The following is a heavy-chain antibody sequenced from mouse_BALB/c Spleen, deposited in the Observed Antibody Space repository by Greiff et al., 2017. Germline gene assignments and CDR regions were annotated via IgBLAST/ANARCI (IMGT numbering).Heavy chain of an antibody. Sequence: VQLQQSGPGLVAPSQSLSITCTVSGFSLTSYDISWIRQPPGKGLEWLGVIWTGGGTNYNSAFMSRLSISKDNSKSQVFLKMNSLQTDDTAIYYCVRADYYAMDYWGQGTSVTVSS. CDR2: IWTGGGT. J-gene: IGHJ4*01. CDR1: GFSLTSYD. CDR3: VRADYYAMDY. V-gene: IGHV2-9-2*01.